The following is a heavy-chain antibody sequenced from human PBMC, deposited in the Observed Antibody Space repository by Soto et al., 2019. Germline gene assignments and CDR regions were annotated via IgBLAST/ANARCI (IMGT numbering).Heavy chain of an antibody. D-gene: IGHD1-26*01. CDR2: ISSSSSTI. Sequence: EVQLVESGGGLVQPGGSLRLSCAASGFTFSSYSMNWVRQAPGKGLEWVSYISSSSSTIYYADSVKGRFTISIDNAKNSLYLQMNCLRDEDTAVYYCAREPLTALVGATLPSPFDYWGQGTLVTVSS. CDR1: GFTFSSYS. V-gene: IGHV3-48*02. J-gene: IGHJ4*02. CDR3: AREPLTALVGATLPSPFDY.